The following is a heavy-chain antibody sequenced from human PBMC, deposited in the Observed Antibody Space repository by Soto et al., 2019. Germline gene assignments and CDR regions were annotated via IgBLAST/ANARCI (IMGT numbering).Heavy chain of an antibody. CDR1: GFTFDDYA. CDR2: ISWNSGSI. Sequence: GGSMRLSCAASGFTFDDYAMHWVRQAPGKGLEWVSGISWNSGSIGYADSVKGRFTISRDNAKNSLYLQMNSLRAEDTAVYYCAKDEGYYYYYGMDVWGQGTTVTVSS. J-gene: IGHJ6*02. CDR3: AKDEGYYYYYGMDV. V-gene: IGHV3-9*01.